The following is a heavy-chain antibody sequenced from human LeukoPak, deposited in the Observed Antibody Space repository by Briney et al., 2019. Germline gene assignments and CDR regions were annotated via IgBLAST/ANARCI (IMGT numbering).Heavy chain of an antibody. J-gene: IGHJ4*02. CDR1: GFTVSSNY. D-gene: IGHD3-3*01. CDR3: ARDRGYYPYYFHY. V-gene: IGHV3-66*01. Sequence: GGSLRLSCAASGFTVSSNYMSWVRQAPGNGLEWVSVIYSGGDTYYADSVKGRFTISRDNSKNTLYLQMNSLRAEDTAVYYCARDRGYYPYYFHYWGQGTLVTVSS. CDR2: IYSGGDT.